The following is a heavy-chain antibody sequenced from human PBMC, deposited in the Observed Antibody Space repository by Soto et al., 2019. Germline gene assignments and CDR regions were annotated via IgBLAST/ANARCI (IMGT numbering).Heavy chain of an antibody. CDR3: ARSVAGHFDY. Sequence: GGSLRLSCAASGLTFNIYSMNWVRQAPGKGLEWVSYITSDTATIHYADSVRGRFTISRDNAENSLFLQMNSLRDEDTAAYYCARSVAGHFDYWGQGTLVTVSS. J-gene: IGHJ4*02. V-gene: IGHV3-48*02. CDR1: GLTFNIYS. CDR2: ITSDTATI. D-gene: IGHD6-19*01.